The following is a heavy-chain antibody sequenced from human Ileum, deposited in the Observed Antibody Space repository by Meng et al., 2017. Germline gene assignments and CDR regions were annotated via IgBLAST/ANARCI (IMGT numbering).Heavy chain of an antibody. J-gene: IGHJ4*02. CDR2: IDPLEIA. D-gene: IGHD4-23*01. V-gene: IGHV4-55*02. CDR3: ARHGGYYQDF. Sequence: GSCLVEDLEVMWISCCVSSAYMSVVRYCIWVRKSQGKGLDWIGQIDPLEIAYYKPSLKSRVTLSIDQSKSQFYLRLTSVSAADTAVYYCARHGGYYQDFWGQGTLVTVSS. CDR1: SAYMSVVRY.